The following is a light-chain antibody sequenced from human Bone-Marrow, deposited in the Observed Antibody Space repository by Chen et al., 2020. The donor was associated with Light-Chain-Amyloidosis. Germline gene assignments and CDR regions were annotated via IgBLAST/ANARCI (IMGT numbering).Light chain of an antibody. V-gene: IGLV3-21*02. Sequence: SYVLTQPSSVSVAPGQTATIACGGNNSGSTSVHGYQQTPGQAPLLVVYADSDRPSGIPERWSGSNSGNTATLTIRRVEAGDEADYYCQVWDRSSDRPVFGGGTKLTVL. J-gene: IGLJ3*02. CDR1: NSGSTS. CDR3: QVWDRSSDRPV. CDR2: ADS.